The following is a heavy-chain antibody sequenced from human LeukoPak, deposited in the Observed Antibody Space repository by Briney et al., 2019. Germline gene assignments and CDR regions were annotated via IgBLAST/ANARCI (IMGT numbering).Heavy chain of an antibody. Sequence: GGSLRLSCAASGFTFSNAWMSWVRQAPGKGLEWVGRIKSKTDGGTTDYAAPVKGRSTISRDDSKNTLYLQMNSLKTEDTAVYYCTTTTDYGDYADDYWGQGTLVTVSS. CDR3: TTTTDYGDYADDY. D-gene: IGHD4-17*01. CDR2: IKSKTDGGTT. V-gene: IGHV3-15*01. CDR1: GFTFSNAW. J-gene: IGHJ4*02.